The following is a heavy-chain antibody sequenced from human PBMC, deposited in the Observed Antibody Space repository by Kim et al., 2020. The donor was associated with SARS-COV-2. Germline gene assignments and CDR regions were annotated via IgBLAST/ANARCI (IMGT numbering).Heavy chain of an antibody. D-gene: IGHD1-1*01. CDR3: ARVLTRSGMFDFGY. J-gene: IGHJ4*02. V-gene: IGHV1-46*01. CDR2: INPSVDAT. Sequence: ASVKVSCKASGYVFINYYIHWVRQAPGQGLEWMGIINPSVDATNYAQKFQGRVTMTRDTSTDTVYMEMRGLGIEDTAVYYCARVLTRSGMFDFGYWGQGSLITVSS. CDR1: GYVFINYY.